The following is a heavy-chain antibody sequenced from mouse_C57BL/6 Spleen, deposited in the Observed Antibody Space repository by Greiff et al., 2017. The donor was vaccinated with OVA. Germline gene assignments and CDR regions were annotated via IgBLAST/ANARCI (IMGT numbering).Heavy chain of an antibody. J-gene: IGHJ3*01. D-gene: IGHD1-1*01. CDR3: ARYYYGSSFAWFAY. CDR1: GYTFTSYT. V-gene: IGHV1-4*01. Sequence: VQLQQSGAELARPGASVKMSCKASGYTFTSYTMHWVKQRPGPGLEWIGYINPSSGYTTYNQKFKDKATLTADKSSSTAYMQLSSLTSEDSAVYYCARYYYGSSFAWFAYWGQGTLVTVSA. CDR2: INPSSGYT.